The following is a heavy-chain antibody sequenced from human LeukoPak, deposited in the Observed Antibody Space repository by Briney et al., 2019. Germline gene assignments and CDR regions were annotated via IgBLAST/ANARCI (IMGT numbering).Heavy chain of an antibody. CDR2: TYYRSKWYN. CDR1: GDSVSTNSAA. CDR3: ARDRSGFYGSGSHSKNNFDY. Sequence: QTLSLTCAISGDSVSTNSAAWNWIRQSPSRGLEWLGRTYYRSKWYNEYAVSVNSRITINPDTSKNQFSLQLNSVTPEDTAVYYCARDRSGFYGSGSHSKNNFDYWGQGTLVTVSS. V-gene: IGHV6-1*01. J-gene: IGHJ4*02. D-gene: IGHD3-10*01.